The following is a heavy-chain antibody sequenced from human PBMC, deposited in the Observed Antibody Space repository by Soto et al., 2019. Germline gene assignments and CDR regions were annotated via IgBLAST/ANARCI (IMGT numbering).Heavy chain of an antibody. CDR1: GFTFSGSA. Sequence: GGSLRLSCAASGFTFSGSAMHWVRQASGKGLEWVGRIRSKANSYATAYAASVKGRFTISRDDSKNTAYLQMNSLKTEDTAVYYCTRSVNYYDSRGFDPWGQGTLVTVS. CDR2: IRSKANSYAT. D-gene: IGHD3-22*01. J-gene: IGHJ5*02. V-gene: IGHV3-73*01. CDR3: TRSVNYYDSRGFDP.